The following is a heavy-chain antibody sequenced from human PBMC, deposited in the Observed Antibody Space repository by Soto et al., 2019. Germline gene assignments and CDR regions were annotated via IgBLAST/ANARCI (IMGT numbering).Heavy chain of an antibody. D-gene: IGHD2-15*01. Sequence: QVQLVQSGAEVKKPGASVKVSCKASGYTFTSYDINWVRQATGQGLEWMGWMNPNSGNTGYAQKFQGRVTMTRNTSISTAYMELSSLRSEDTAVYYCARGTRYCSGGRCYSWFAFEIWGQGTMVTVSS. V-gene: IGHV1-8*01. J-gene: IGHJ3*02. CDR2: MNPNSGNT. CDR1: GYTFTSYD. CDR3: ARGTRYCSGGRCYSWFAFEI.